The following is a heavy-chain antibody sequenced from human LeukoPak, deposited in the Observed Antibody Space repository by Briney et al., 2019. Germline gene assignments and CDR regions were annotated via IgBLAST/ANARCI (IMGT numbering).Heavy chain of an antibody. Sequence: GGSLRLSCAASGFTFSSYAMSWVRQAPGKGLEWVSAISGSGGSTYYADSVKGRFTISRDNSKNTLYLQMNSLRAEDTAVYHCAKDADELRYFDWLPYYFDYWGQGTLVTVSS. CDR3: AKDADELRYFDWLPYYFDY. CDR1: GFTFSSYA. CDR2: ISGSGGST. D-gene: IGHD3-9*01. V-gene: IGHV3-23*01. J-gene: IGHJ4*02.